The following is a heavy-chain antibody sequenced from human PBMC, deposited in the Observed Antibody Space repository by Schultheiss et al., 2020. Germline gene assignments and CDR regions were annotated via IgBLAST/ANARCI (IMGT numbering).Heavy chain of an antibody. Sequence: GGSLRLSCAASGFTFSSYSMNWVRQAPGKGLEWVSSISSSSSYIYYADSVKGRFSISRDNSKNTLYLQMNSLRAEDTAVYYCAKKGDILTGYSPFDYWGQGTLVTVSS. V-gene: IGHV3-21*01. CDR1: GFTFSSYS. CDR2: ISSSSSYI. J-gene: IGHJ4*02. CDR3: AKKGDILTGYSPFDY. D-gene: IGHD3-9*01.